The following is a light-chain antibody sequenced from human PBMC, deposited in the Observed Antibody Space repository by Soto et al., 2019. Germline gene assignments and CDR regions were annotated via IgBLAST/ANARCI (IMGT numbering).Light chain of an antibody. J-gene: IGKJ3*01. CDR1: QGISSY. V-gene: IGKV1-8*01. CDR2: AAS. CDR3: QQYYSYPFT. Sequence: AIWMTQSPSSFSASTGDRVTITCRASQGISSYLAWYQQKPGKAPKLLIYAASTLQSGVPSRFSGSGSGTDFTLTISCLQSEDFATYYCQQYYSYPFTFGPGTKVDI.